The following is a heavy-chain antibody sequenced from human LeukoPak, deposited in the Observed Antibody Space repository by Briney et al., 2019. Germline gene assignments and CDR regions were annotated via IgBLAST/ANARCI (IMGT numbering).Heavy chain of an antibody. D-gene: IGHD3-22*01. Sequence: ASVKVSCKASGYTFTGYYMHWVRQAPGQGLEWMGWINPNSGGTNYAQKSQGRVTMTRDTSISTAYMERSRLRSDDTAVYYCARVGVTYYYDSSGYIDIWGQGTMVTVSS. J-gene: IGHJ3*02. CDR2: INPNSGGT. V-gene: IGHV1-2*02. CDR1: GYTFTGYY. CDR3: ARVGVTYYYDSSGYIDI.